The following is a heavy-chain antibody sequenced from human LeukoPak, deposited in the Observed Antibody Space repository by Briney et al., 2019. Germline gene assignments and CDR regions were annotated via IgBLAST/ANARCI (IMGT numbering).Heavy chain of an antibody. CDR2: TGSTAVSK. CDR3: AKDPGVVPAHYFDY. V-gene: IGHV3-23*01. D-gene: IGHD2-2*01. J-gene: IGHJ4*02. CDR1: GFTFISYA. Sequence: RGSLRLSCAASGFTFISYAMNWLRQAPGKGLEWVSGTGSTAVSKFYADSVKGRFTVSRANSKNTLSLQMNSLRAEDTAVYYCAKDPGVVPAHYFDYWGQGTLVTVSS.